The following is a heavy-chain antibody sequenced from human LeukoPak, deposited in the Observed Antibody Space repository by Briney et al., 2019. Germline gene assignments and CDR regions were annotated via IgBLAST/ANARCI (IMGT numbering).Heavy chain of an antibody. Sequence: GGSLRLSCAASGFSFSMYSMSWLRQAPGKGLEWVSVISDNGAVTFYGDSVKGRFTISRDNSKNSLYLQMNSLRTEDTALYYCAKDIVKYCSSTSCYGGFDYWGQGTLVTVSS. V-gene: IGHV3-43*02. CDR1: GFSFSMYS. D-gene: IGHD2-2*01. CDR2: ISDNGAVT. CDR3: AKDIVKYCSSTSCYGGFDY. J-gene: IGHJ4*02.